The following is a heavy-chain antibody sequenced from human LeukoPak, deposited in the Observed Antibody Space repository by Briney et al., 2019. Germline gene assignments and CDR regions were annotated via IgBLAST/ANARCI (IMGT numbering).Heavy chain of an antibody. CDR2: ISSSGSTI. Sequence: GGSLRLSCAASGFTFSDYYMSWIRQAPGKGLEWVSYISSSGSTIYYADSVKGRFTISRDSAKNSLYLQMNSLRAEDTAVYYCARDIADIPFDIWGQGTMVTVSS. CDR1: GFTFSDYY. D-gene: IGHD3-9*01. J-gene: IGHJ3*02. V-gene: IGHV3-11*01. CDR3: ARDIADIPFDI.